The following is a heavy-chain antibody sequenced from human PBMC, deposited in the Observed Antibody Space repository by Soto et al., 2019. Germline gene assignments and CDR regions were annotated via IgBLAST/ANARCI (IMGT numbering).Heavy chain of an antibody. CDR1: GVSIGSHDW. Sequence: QVQLQESGPGLVKPSGTLPLTCAVSGVSIGSHDWWTWVRQPPGKGLEGIGESHQSGNTNYNSSLASRVTISLDKSKNHFSLQRSSVTVADTAVYYCATRDTGRVYWGQGTLVTVSS. V-gene: IGHV4-4*02. D-gene: IGHD5-18*01. J-gene: IGHJ4*02. CDR2: SHQSGNT. CDR3: ATRDTGRVY.